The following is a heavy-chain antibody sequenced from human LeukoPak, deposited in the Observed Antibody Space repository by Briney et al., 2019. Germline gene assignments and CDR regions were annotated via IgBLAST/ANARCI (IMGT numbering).Heavy chain of an antibody. CDR1: GYTFTSYG. J-gene: IGHJ3*02. CDR3: ARVRGSGPPAYAFDI. CDR2: ISAYNGNT. D-gene: IGHD2-15*01. Sequence: ASVRVSCKASGYTFTSYGISWVRQAPGQGLEWMGLISAYNGNTNYAQKLQGRVTMTTDTSTSTAYMELRSLRSDDTAVYYCARVRGSGPPAYAFDIWGQGTMVTVSS. V-gene: IGHV1-18*01.